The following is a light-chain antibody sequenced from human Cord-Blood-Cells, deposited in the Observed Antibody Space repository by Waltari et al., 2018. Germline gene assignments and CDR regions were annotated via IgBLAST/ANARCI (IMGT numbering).Light chain of an antibody. CDR1: QSISSY. CDR2: AAS. V-gene: IGKV1-39*01. CDR3: QQSYSTPLEFT. J-gene: IGKJ4*01. Sequence: DIQMTQSPSSLSASVGDRVTITCRASQSISSYLNWYQQKPGKAPKLLIYAASSLQSWVPSSVSGSGSVTDFTLTISSLQPEDFATYYCQQSYSTPLEFTCGGGTKVEIK.